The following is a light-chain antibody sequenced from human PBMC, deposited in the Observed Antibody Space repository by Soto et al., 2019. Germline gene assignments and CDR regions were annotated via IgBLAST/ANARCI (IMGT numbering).Light chain of an antibody. J-gene: IGKJ4*01. CDR1: QSVGRN. V-gene: IGKV3-15*01. Sequence: EIVLTQSLATLSVSPGERVTISSKASQSVGRNLAWYHQQPGQAPRLLIYDASSRATGVPARFSGSGSGTEFTLTISRLQSEDFAVYYCQQYSSGPPLTFGGGTKVDIK. CDR3: QQYSSGPPLT. CDR2: DAS.